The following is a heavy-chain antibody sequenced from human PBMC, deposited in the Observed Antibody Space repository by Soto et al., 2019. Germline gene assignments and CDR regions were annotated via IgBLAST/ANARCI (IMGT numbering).Heavy chain of an antibody. CDR1: GGTFSSYA. V-gene: IGHV1-69*13. CDR2: IIPIFGTA. Sequence: SVKVSCKASGGTFSSYAISWVRQAPGQGLEWVGGIIPIFGTANYAQKFQGRVTITADESTSTAYMELSSLRSEDTAVYYCARGGSGLLYYYYGMDVWGQGTTVTVSS. D-gene: IGHD6-19*01. J-gene: IGHJ6*02. CDR3: ARGGSGLLYYYYGMDV.